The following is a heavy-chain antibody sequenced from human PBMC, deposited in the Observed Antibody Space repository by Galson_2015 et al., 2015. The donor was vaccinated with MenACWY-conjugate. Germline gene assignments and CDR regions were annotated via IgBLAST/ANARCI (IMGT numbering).Heavy chain of an antibody. CDR3: ARGLRLFGY. D-gene: IGHD2-15*01. Sequence: SETLSLTCTVSGRSVSSPTSYWSWIRQPPGKGLEWIGYIFYSGSTNSNPSLKSRVTISLDTSKNQLSLNLSSVTAADAAVYYCARGLRLFGYWGQGILVTVSS. J-gene: IGHJ4*02. CDR1: GRSVSSPTSY. V-gene: IGHV4-61*01. CDR2: IFYSGST.